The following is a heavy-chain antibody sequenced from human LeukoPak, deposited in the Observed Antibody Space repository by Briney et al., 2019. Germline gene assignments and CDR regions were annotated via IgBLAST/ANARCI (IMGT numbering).Heavy chain of an antibody. Sequence: GGSLRLSCAGSGFTFSNYGMHWVRRAPGKGLEWVALISYDGSNKYYADSVEGRFTISRDNSKNTLYLQMNSLRAEDTAVYYCARGLGQWLVFDAFDIWGQGTMVTVSS. CDR2: ISYDGSNK. CDR3: ARGLGQWLVFDAFDI. V-gene: IGHV3-30*03. CDR1: GFTFSNYG. J-gene: IGHJ3*02. D-gene: IGHD6-19*01.